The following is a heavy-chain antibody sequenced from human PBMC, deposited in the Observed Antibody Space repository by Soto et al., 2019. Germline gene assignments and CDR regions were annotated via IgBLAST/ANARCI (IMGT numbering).Heavy chain of an antibody. CDR2: INPSGGST. J-gene: IGHJ4*02. Sequence: VKVSCKASGYTFTSYYMHWVRQAPGQGLEWMGIINPSGGSTSYAQKFQGRVTMTRDTSTSTVYMELSSLRSEDTAVYYCASPIICGGDCSDYWGQGTLVTVSS. V-gene: IGHV1-46*03. CDR1: GYTFTSYY. D-gene: IGHD2-21*01. CDR3: ASPIICGGDCSDY.